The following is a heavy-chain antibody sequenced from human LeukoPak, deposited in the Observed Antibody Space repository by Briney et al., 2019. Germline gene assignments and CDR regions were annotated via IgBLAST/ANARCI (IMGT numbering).Heavy chain of an antibody. V-gene: IGHV1-69*02. Sequence: SVKVSCKASGYTFTSYYMHWVRQAPGQGLEWMGRIIPILGIANYAQKFQGRVTITADKSTSTAYMELSSLRSEDTAVYYCARLTYCGGDCYPTADYWGQGTLVTVSS. D-gene: IGHD2-21*02. CDR3: ARLTYCGGDCYPTADY. J-gene: IGHJ4*02. CDR1: GYTFTSYY. CDR2: IIPILGIA.